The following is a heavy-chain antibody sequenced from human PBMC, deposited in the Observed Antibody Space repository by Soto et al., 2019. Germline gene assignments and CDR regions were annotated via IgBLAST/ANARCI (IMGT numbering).Heavy chain of an antibody. J-gene: IGHJ5*02. CDR2: IYHSGST. D-gene: IGHD3-10*01. Sequence: QVQLQESGPGLVKPSGTLSLTCAVSGGSISSSNWWSWVRQPPGKGLEWIGEIYHSGSTNYNPSLTGRVTISVDKSKNLFSLELSSVTAADTAVYYCASRWMARGVMNWFDPWGQGTLVTVSS. V-gene: IGHV4-4*02. CDR3: ASRWMARGVMNWFDP. CDR1: GGSISSSNW.